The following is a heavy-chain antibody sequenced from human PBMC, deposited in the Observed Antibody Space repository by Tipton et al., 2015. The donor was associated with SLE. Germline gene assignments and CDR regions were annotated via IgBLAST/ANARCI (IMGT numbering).Heavy chain of an antibody. J-gene: IGHJ4*02. CDR1: GFTFSSYW. D-gene: IGHD2-2*01. CDR2: IKQDGSEK. CDR3: AREGIVVVPAAGGFDY. V-gene: IGHV3-7*01. Sequence: GSLRLSCAASGFTFSSYWMSWVRQAPGKGLEWVANIKQDGSEKYYVDSVKGRFTISRDNAKNSLYLQMNSLRAEDTAVYYCAREGIVVVPAAGGFDYWGQGTLVTVSS.